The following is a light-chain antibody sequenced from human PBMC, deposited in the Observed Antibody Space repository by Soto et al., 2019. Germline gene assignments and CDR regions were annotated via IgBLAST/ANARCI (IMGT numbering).Light chain of an antibody. J-gene: IGKJ1*01. Sequence: DIQMTQSPSSLSASVGDRVTITCQTSQSINTYLNWYQQKTGKAPKLLIYGASSLQSGVTLRFSGSGSGTDFTLTISSLEPEDFATYYCQESYRPLWGTCGQGTKVEIK. CDR2: GAS. V-gene: IGKV1-39*01. CDR1: QSINTY. CDR3: QESYRPLWGT.